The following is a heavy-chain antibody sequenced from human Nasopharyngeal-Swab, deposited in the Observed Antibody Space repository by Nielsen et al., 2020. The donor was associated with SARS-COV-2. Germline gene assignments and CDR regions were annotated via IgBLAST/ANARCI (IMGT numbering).Heavy chain of an antibody. CDR1: GFTFTHYW. CDR2: INQDESVK. J-gene: IGHJ4*02. V-gene: IGHV3-7*01. Sequence: GGSLRLSCAASGFTFTHYWMSWFRQAPGKGLEWVANINQDESVKYYVDSVKGRFTVSRDNAKDSLYLQMNSLRIEDTAVYFCARIGYSSSSTDYWGQGTLVTVSS. CDR3: ARIGYSSSSTDY. D-gene: IGHD6-6*01.